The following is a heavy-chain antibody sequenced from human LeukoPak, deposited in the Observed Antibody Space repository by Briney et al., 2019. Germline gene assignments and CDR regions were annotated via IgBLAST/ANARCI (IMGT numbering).Heavy chain of an antibody. CDR1: GFTFSSYG. V-gene: IGHV3-30*18. CDR2: ISYDGSNK. D-gene: IGHD2-8*01. Sequence: GGSLRLSCAASGFTFSSYGMHWVRQAPGQGLEGVAVISYDGSNKYYADSVKGRFTISRDNSKNTLYLQMNSLRAEDTAVYYCAKDQGSEWSYFDYWGQGTLVTVSS. J-gene: IGHJ4*02. CDR3: AKDQGSEWSYFDY.